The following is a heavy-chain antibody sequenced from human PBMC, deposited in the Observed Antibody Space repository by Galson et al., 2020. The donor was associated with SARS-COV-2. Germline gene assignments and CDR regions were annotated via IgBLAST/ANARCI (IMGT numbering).Heavy chain of an antibody. CDR3: ARVSCSDTSCYNPDYYYYYMDV. J-gene: IGHJ6*03. Sequence: GGSLTLSCAASAFTLSSSSMIWVRQAPGKGLKWVSYISSSSRTKYYADSVKGRFTISRDNARNSLYLQMNSLSAEDAAVYYCARVSCSDTSCYNPDYYYYYMDVWGKGTSVTVSS. CDR2: ISSSSRTK. V-gene: IGHV3-48*01. CDR1: AFTLSSSS. D-gene: IGHD2-2*01.